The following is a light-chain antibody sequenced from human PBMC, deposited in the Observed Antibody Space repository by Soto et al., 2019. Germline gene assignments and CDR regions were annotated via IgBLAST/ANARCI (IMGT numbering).Light chain of an antibody. Sequence: QSVLTQSSSASASLRSSVKLTCTLSSGHSTYIIAWHQQQPGKAPRYLMKLEGSGSYNKGSGIPDRFSGSSSGADRYLTISNLQVEDEADYYCETWDTNVVVFGGGTKLTVL. J-gene: IGLJ2*01. CDR2: LEGSGSY. V-gene: IGLV4-60*02. CDR3: ETWDTNVVV. CDR1: SGHSTYI.